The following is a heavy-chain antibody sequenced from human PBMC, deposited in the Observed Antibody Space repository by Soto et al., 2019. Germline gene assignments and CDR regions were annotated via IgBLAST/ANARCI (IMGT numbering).Heavy chain of an antibody. V-gene: IGHV1-69*06. CDR3: ARSPGVFDY. CDR2: LVPVFGTA. D-gene: IGHD3-10*01. J-gene: IGHJ4*02. Sequence: QVQLVQSGAEVKKPGSSVKVSCKASGGTFSSLAISWVRQAPGQGLEWMGGLVPVFGTANYAQKFQDRVTIIADKSTSTSYMELSSLRSDDTAVYYCARSPGVFDYWGQGTLVTVSS. CDR1: GGTFSSLA.